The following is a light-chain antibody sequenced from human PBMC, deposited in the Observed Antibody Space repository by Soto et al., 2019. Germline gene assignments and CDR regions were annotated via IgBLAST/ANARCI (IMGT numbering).Light chain of an antibody. V-gene: IGLV4-69*01. Sequence: QLVLTQSPSASASLGASVKLTCTLSSGHSSYAIAWHQQQPEKGPRYLMKLNSDGSHSKGDGIPDRFSGSSSGAERYLTISSLQSEDEADYYCQTWGTGIRLFGGGPNVTVL. CDR1: SGHSSYA. CDR3: QTWGTGIRL. J-gene: IGLJ2*01. CDR2: LNSDGSH.